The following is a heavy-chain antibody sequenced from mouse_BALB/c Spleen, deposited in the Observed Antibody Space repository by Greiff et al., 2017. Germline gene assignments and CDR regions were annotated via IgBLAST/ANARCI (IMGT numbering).Heavy chain of an antibody. Sequence: EVQLQQSGPELVKPGASVKISCKASGYTFTDYNMHWVKQSHGKSLEWIGYIYPYNGGTGYNQKFKSKATLTVDNSSSTAYMELRSLTSEDSAVYYCTINFYYAMDYWGQGTSVTVSS. V-gene: IGHV1S29*02. CDR2: IYPYNGGT. CDR3: TINFYYAMDY. D-gene: IGHD4-1*02. CDR1: GYTFTDYN. J-gene: IGHJ4*01.